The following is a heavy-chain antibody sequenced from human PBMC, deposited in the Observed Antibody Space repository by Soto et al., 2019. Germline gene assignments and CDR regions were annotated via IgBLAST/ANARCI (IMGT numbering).Heavy chain of an antibody. J-gene: IGHJ6*02. CDR2: ISAYNGNT. CDR3: ARDRAGYTSYCYGMDV. D-gene: IGHD3-16*02. CDR1: GYTFTTYG. V-gene: IGHV1-18*01. Sequence: QVQLVQSGAEVKKPGASVKVSCKASGYTFTTYGFSWVRQAPGQGLEWMGWISAYNGNTNYAQKLQGRVTMTTDTSTSTAYMELRSLRSDDTAVYYCARDRAGYTSYCYGMDVWGQGTTVTVSS.